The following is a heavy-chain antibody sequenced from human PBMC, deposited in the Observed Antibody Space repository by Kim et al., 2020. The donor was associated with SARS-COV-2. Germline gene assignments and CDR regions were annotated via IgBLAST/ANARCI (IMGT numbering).Heavy chain of an antibody. V-gene: IGHV4-59*01. Sequence: SETLSLTCTVSGDSISSYYWSWIRQSPGKGLEWIGYIYYSGSTNYNPSLKSRVTMSVDTSKNQFFLELSSVTAADTAVYYCARYTGSFGGYYSSGNFHLDYWGQGTLVTVSS. CDR1: GDSISSYY. CDR3: ARYTGSFGGYYSSGNFHLDY. D-gene: IGHD3-10*01. CDR2: IYYSGST. J-gene: IGHJ4*02.